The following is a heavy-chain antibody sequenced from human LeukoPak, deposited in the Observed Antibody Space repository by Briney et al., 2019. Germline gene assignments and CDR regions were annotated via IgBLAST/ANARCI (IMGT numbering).Heavy chain of an antibody. CDR1: GFTFNDYY. CDR3: ATNGAGFDT. J-gene: IGHJ5*02. D-gene: IGHD1/OR15-1a*01. V-gene: IGHV3-11*01. Sequence: SGGSLRLSCAASGFTFNDYYMSWIRQAPGKGLEWLSYINIGGTNTHYADSVKGRFTISRDNAKKSLYLEMNNLRAEDTAVYYCATNGAGFDTWGQGVLVTVSS. CDR2: INIGGTNT.